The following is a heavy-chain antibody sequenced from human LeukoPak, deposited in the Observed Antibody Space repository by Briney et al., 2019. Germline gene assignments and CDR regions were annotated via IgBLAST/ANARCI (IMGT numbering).Heavy chain of an antibody. CDR2: IGGSGVST. CDR3: ARSTYYYDSSGYYPYYFDY. Sequence: PGGSLRLSCAASGFTVSSYSMNWVRQAPGKGLEWVSAIGGSGVSTYYADSVKGRFTIARDNSKNTLYLQMNSLRAEDTAVYYCARSTYYYDSSGYYPYYFDYWGQGTLVTVSS. J-gene: IGHJ4*02. D-gene: IGHD3-22*01. V-gene: IGHV3-23*01. CDR1: GFTVSSYS.